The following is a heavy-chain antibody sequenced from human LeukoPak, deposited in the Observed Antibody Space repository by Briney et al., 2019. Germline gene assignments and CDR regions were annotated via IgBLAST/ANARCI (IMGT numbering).Heavy chain of an antibody. Sequence: SVNVSCKASGGTFSSYAISWVRQAPGQGLEWMGGIIPIFGTANYAQKFQGRVTITADESTSTAYMELSSLRSEDTAVYYCARESPIVVVPAAIEYYYYYGMDVWGKGTTVTVSS. CDR1: GGTFSSYA. CDR3: ARESPIVVVPAAIEYYYYYGMDV. D-gene: IGHD2-2*01. J-gene: IGHJ6*04. V-gene: IGHV1-69*13. CDR2: IIPIFGTA.